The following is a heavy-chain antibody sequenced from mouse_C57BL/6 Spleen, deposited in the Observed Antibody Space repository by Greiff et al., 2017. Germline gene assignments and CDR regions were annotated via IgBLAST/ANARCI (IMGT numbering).Heavy chain of an antibody. D-gene: IGHD2-3*01. Sequence: QVQLQQSGAELVKPGASVKLSCKASGYTFTSYWMQWVKQRPGQGLEWIGELDPSDSYTNYNQKFKGKATLTVDTSSSTAYMQLSSLTSEDSAVYYCARRDDGYYVDFDYWGQGTTLTVSS. CDR2: LDPSDSYT. V-gene: IGHV1-50*01. J-gene: IGHJ2*01. CDR1: GYTFTSYW. CDR3: ARRDDGYYVDFDY.